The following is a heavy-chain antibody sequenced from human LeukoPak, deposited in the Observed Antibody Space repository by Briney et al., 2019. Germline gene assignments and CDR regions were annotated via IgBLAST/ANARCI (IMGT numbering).Heavy chain of an antibody. J-gene: IGHJ4*02. Sequence: RASVKVTRKASGYKFTNYGISWVRQAPGQGLEWMGWISPYNGNTIYAQRLQGRVTMTTDTSTSTAYMELRSLRSDDTAVYYCARGSPPRVYYDRSGYYSYYFDYWGQGALVTVSS. CDR3: ARGSPPRVYYDRSGYYSYYFDY. D-gene: IGHD3-22*01. CDR2: ISPYNGNT. CDR1: GYKFTNYG. V-gene: IGHV1-18*01.